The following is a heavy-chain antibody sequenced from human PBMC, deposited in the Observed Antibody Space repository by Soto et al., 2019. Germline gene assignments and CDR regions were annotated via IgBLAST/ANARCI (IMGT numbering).Heavy chain of an antibody. CDR3: AGGSTSTAMATGY. V-gene: IGHV4-59*01. Sequence: PSETLSLNCTVSGGSISSYYWSWIRQPPGKGLEWIGYIYYSGSTNYNPSLKSRVTISVDTSKNQFSLKLSSVTAADTAVYYCAGGSTSTAMATGYWGQGTLVTVSS. CDR2: IYYSGST. D-gene: IGHD5-18*01. J-gene: IGHJ4*02. CDR1: GGSISSYY.